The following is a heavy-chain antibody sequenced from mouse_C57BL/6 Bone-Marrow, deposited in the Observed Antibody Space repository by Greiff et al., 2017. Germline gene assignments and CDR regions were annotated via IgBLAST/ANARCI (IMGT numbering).Heavy chain of an antibody. J-gene: IGHJ2*01. D-gene: IGHD2-4*01. CDR3: TMGLFDY. V-gene: IGHV14-4*01. CDR1: GFNIKDDY. Sequence: EVHLVESGAELVRPGASVKLSCTASGFNIKDDYMHWVKQRPEQGLEWIGWIDPENGDTEYASKFQGKATITADTSSNTAYLQLSSLTSEDTAVYYCTMGLFDYWGQGTTLTVSS. CDR2: IDPENGDT.